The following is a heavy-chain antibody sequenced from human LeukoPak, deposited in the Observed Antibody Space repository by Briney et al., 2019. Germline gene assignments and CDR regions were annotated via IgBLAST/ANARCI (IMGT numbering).Heavy chain of an antibody. CDR1: GYTFTSYG. V-gene: IGHV1-46*01. CDR2: INPSGGST. CDR3: ARDPTVITSSRITVFGVAKGPHNWFDP. J-gene: IGHJ5*02. D-gene: IGHD3-3*01. Sequence: ASVKVSCKASGYTFTSYGISWVRQAPGQGLEWMGMINPSGGSTTYAQKFQGRVTMTSDTSTRTVYMELSSLRSEDTAMYYCARDPTVITSSRITVFGVAKGPHNWFDPWGQGTLVTVSS.